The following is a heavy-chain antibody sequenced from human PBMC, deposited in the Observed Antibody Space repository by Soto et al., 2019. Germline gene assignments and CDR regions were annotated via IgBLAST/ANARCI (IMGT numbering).Heavy chain of an antibody. CDR2: IYYSGST. CDR3: ARGPGADDFDY. J-gene: IGHJ4*02. V-gene: IGHV4-61*01. CDR1: GGSVSSGSYY. Sequence: SETLSLTCTVSGGSVSSGSYYWSWIRQPPGKGLEWIGYIYYSGSTNYNPSLKSRVTISVDTSKNQFSLKLSSVTAADTAVYYCARGPGADDFDYWGQGTLVTVSS. D-gene: IGHD1-1*01.